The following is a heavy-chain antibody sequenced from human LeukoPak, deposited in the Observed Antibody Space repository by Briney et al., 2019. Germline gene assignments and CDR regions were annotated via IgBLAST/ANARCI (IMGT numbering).Heavy chain of an antibody. D-gene: IGHD6-13*01. J-gene: IGHJ4*02. CDR3: AKSQTGIAAAGAFDY. CDR2: ISWSSGII. V-gene: IGHV3-9*01. Sequence: GGSLRLSCAASGFIFDDHGMHWVRQAPGKGLEWVSGISWSSGIIGYADSVKGRFTISRDNSKNTLYLQMNSLRAEDTAVYYCAKSQTGIAAAGAFDYWGQGTLVTVSS. CDR1: GFIFDDHG.